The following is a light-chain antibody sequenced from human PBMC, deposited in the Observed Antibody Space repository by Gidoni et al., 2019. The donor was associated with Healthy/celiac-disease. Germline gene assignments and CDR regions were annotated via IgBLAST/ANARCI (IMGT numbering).Light chain of an antibody. V-gene: IGLV1-40*01. CDR2: GNS. CDR1: SSNIGAGYD. Sequence: QSVLTQPPSVSGAPGQRVTIPCTGSSSNIGAGYDVHWYQQLPGTAPKLLIYGNSNRPSGVPDRFSGSKSGTSASLAITGLQAEDEADYYCQSYDSSLILVVFGGGTKLTVL. CDR3: QSYDSSLILVV. J-gene: IGLJ2*01.